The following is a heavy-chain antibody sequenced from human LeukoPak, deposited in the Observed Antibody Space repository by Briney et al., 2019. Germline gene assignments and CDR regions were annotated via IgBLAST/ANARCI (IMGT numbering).Heavy chain of an antibody. V-gene: IGHV4-34*01. Sequence: PSETLSLTCAVYGGSFSGYYWSWIRQPPGKGLEWIGEINHSGGTNYNPSLKSRVTISVDTSKNQFSLKLSSVTAADTAVYYCARGADSYYYGMDVWGQGTTVTVSS. CDR3: ARGADSYYYGMDV. CDR1: GGSFSGYY. CDR2: INHSGGT. J-gene: IGHJ6*02.